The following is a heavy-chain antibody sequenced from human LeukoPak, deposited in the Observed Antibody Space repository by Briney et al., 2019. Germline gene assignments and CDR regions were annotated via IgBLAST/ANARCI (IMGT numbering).Heavy chain of an antibody. CDR3: AKDFMRSGYYQPFDY. Sequence: PGGSLRLSCEASGFTFSSYAMSWVRQAPGKGLEWVSAISGSGGSTYYADSVKGRFTISRDNSKNTLYLQMNSLRAEDTAVYYCAKDFMRSGYYQPFDYWGQGTLVTVSS. CDR1: GFTFSSYA. D-gene: IGHD3-3*01. V-gene: IGHV3-23*01. CDR2: ISGSGGST. J-gene: IGHJ4*02.